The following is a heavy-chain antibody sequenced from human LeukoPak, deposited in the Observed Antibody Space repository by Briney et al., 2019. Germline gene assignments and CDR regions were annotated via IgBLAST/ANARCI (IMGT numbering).Heavy chain of an antibody. J-gene: IGHJ4*02. CDR2: ISGSGGST. D-gene: IGHD3-3*01. CDR3: AKKDFWSGHFDY. Sequence: GGSLRLSCAASGFGFSTYAMSWVRQAPGKGLEWVSAISGSGGSTYYADSVKGRFTISRDNSKNTLYLQMNSLRAEDTAVYYCAKKDFWSGHFDYWGQGTLVTVSS. CDR1: GFGFSTYA. V-gene: IGHV3-23*01.